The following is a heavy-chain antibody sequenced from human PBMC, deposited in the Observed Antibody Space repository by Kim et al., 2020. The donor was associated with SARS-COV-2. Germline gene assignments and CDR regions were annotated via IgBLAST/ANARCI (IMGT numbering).Heavy chain of an antibody. J-gene: IGHJ6*02. D-gene: IGHD2-15*01. V-gene: IGHV3-30*18. Sequence: GGSLRLSCAASGFTFSSYGMHWVRQAPGKGLEWVAVISYDGSNKYYADSVKGRLTISRDNSKNTLYLQMNSLRAEDTAVYYCAKGSEAVVVVAATPSAYYYYSGTDVWGQGTTVTVSS. CDR1: GFTFSSYG. CDR2: ISYDGSNK. CDR3: AKGSEAVVVVAATPSAYYYYSGTDV.